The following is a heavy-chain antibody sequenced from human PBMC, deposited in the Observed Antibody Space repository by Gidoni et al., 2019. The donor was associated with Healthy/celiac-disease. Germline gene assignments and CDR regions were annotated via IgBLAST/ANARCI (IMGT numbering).Heavy chain of an antibody. CDR1: SYA. J-gene: IGHJ6*03. CDR3: AREDVMVRVELYYYMDV. Sequence: SYAMHWVRQAPGKGLEWVAVISYDGSNKYYADSVKGRFTISRDNSKNTLYLQMNSLRAEDTAVYYCAREDVMVRVELYYYMDVWGKGPTVTVSS. V-gene: IGHV3-30-3*01. CDR2: ISYDGSNK. D-gene: IGHD3-10*01.